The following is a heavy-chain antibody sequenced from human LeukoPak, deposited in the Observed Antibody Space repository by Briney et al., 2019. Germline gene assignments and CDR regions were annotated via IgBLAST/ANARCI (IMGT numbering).Heavy chain of an antibody. CDR1: GFTFSSYG. Sequence: GGSLRLSCAASGFTFSSYGMHWVRQAPGKGLEWVAFIRYDGSNKYYADSVKGRFTISRDNSKNTLYLQMNSLRAEDTAVYYCARDRFIVGGSGWYGFDYWGQGTLVTVSS. CDR3: ARDRFIVGGSGWYGFDY. CDR2: IRYDGSNK. V-gene: IGHV3-30*02. D-gene: IGHD6-19*01. J-gene: IGHJ4*02.